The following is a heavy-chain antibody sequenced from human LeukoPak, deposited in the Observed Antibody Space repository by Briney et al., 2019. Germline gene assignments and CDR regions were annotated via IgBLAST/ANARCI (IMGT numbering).Heavy chain of an antibody. Sequence: PSQTLSLTCAVSGGSISSGGYSWSWIRQPPGKGLEWIGYIYHSGSTYYNPSLKSRVTISVDRSKNQFSLKLSSVTAADTAVYYCARLLVVPAATNLPTVFWSGMDVGGKGPTVTVS. CDR2: IYHSGST. D-gene: IGHD2-2*01. V-gene: IGHV4-30-2*01. CDR3: ARLLVVPAATNLPTVFWSGMDV. J-gene: IGHJ6*04. CDR1: GGSISSGGYS.